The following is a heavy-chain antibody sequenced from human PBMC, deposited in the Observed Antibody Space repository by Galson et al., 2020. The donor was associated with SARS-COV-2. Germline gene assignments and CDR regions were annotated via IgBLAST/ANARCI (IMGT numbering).Heavy chain of an antibody. CDR2: ITSSGSTI. CDR3: ARVRYFELISSDAFDV. V-gene: IGHV3-11*01. J-gene: IGHJ3*01. Sequence: NSGGSLRLSCAASGFTFSDYYMNWIRQAPGKGLEWVSYITSSGSTIYYADSVKGRFTVTRDNSKNSLFLQMHSLRAEDTAVYYCARVRYFELISSDAFDVWGQGTIVTVSS. D-gene: IGHD3-9*01. CDR1: GFTFSDYY.